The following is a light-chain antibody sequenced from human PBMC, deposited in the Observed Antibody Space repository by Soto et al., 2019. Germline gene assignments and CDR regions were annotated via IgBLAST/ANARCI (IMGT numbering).Light chain of an antibody. Sequence: EIVLTQSPGTLSLSPGERATLSCRASQSVSNNYLAWYQQKPGQAPRPVIYGASNRATGIPDRFSASGSGTDFTLTISRLEPEDFAVYYCQQYISSPLTFGQGTKVDIK. CDR3: QQYISSPLT. CDR1: QSVSNNY. J-gene: IGKJ1*01. CDR2: GAS. V-gene: IGKV3-20*01.